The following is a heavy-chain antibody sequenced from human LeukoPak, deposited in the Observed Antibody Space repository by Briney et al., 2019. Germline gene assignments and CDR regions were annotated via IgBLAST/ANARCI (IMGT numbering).Heavy chain of an antibody. V-gene: IGHV4-34*01. CDR3: AREGWGMVRGVDYHYYYMDV. J-gene: IGHJ6*03. Sequence: PSETLSLTCAVYGGSFSGYYWGWIRQPPGKGLEWIGSIYSSGRTYYNPSLKSRVTISVDTSRNQFSLKLSSVTAADTAVYYCAREGWGMVRGVDYHYYYMDVWGKGTTVTVS. CDR1: GGSFSGYY. CDR2: IYSSGRT. D-gene: IGHD3-10*01.